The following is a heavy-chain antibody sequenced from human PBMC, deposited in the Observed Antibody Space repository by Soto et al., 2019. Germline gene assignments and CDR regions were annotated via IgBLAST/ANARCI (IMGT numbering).Heavy chain of an antibody. CDR3: TKERTRRTYGHLLDY. J-gene: IGHJ4*02. D-gene: IGHD3-16*01. Sequence: EVQLLESVGKLVQPGGSLTLSCAASGFTFSTYAMAWLRQAPGKGMAWVSGVSTSGLNTYYADPVNGRFYISRYNSKNTVSSHIKRPSAEDPALYYCTKERTRRTYGHLLDYWGQGKPVTVSS. V-gene: IGHV3-23*01. CDR1: GFTFSTYA. CDR2: VSTSGLNT.